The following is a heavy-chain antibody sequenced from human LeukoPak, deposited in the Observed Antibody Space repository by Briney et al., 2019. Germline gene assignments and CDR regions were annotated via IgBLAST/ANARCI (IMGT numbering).Heavy chain of an antibody. V-gene: IGHV3-53*01. CDR3: ARDLTYSGSYYPFYYYYYYMDV. CDR1: GLTVSSNY. Sequence: GGSLRLSCAASGLTVSSNYMSWVRQAPGKGLEWVSVIYSGGSTYYADSVKGRFTISRDNSKNTLYLQMNSLRAEDAAVYYCARDLTYSGSYYPFYYYYYYMDVWGKGTTVTVSS. J-gene: IGHJ6*03. CDR2: IYSGGST. D-gene: IGHD1-26*01.